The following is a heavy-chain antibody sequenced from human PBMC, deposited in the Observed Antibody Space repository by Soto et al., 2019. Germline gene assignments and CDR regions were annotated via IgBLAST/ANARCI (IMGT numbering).Heavy chain of an antibody. Sequence: ESLSRTCAVYGASFSGYYWSWIRQPPGKGLEWIGEINHSGSTNYNPSLKSRVTISVDTSKNQFSLKLSSVTAAETAVYYCERGGYSRYDTGMDVWGQGTTVTVSS. D-gene: IGHD5-12*01. CDR1: GASFSGYY. V-gene: IGHV4-34*01. CDR3: ERGGYSRYDTGMDV. J-gene: IGHJ6*02. CDR2: INHSGST.